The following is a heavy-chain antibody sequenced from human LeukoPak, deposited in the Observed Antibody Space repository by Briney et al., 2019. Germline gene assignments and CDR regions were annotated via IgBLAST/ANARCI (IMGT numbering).Heavy chain of an antibody. CDR1: GGSISSGGYY. CDR3: ARGPPPRSYDFWSGYPPESYAFDI. Sequence: PSQTLSLTCTVSGGSISSGGYYWSWIRQHPGKGLEWIGYIYYSGSTYYNPSLKSRVTISVDTSKNQFSLKLSSVTAADTAVYYCARGPPPRSYDFWSGYPPESYAFDIWDQGTMVTVSS. D-gene: IGHD3-3*01. CDR2: IYYSGST. V-gene: IGHV4-31*03. J-gene: IGHJ3*02.